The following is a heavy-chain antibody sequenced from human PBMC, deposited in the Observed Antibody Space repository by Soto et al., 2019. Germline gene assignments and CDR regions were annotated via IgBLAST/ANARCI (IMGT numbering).Heavy chain of an antibody. V-gene: IGHV4-34*01. Sequence: SETLSLTCAVYGGSFSGYYWSWILQPPGKGLEWIGEINHSGSTNYNPSLKSRVTISVDTSKNQFSLKLSSVTAADTAVYYCARGGYYYDSSGYWHFDYWGQGTLVTVS. CDR2: INHSGST. J-gene: IGHJ4*02. D-gene: IGHD3-22*01. CDR1: GGSFSGYY. CDR3: ARGGYYYDSSGYWHFDY.